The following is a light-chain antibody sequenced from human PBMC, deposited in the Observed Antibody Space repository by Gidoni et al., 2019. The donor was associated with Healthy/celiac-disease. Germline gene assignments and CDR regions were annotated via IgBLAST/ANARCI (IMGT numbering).Light chain of an antibody. CDR2: VKN. CDR3: NSRDSSGNHLVV. Sequence: SSELTQDPAVSVALGQPVRITCQGDRLRSYYASWYQQKPGQAPVLVIYVKNNRPSGIPDLFACSSSGNTSSVTITGAQAEDEADYYGNSRDSSGNHLVVFGGVTKLTVL. CDR1: RLRSYY. J-gene: IGLJ2*01. V-gene: IGLV3-19*01.